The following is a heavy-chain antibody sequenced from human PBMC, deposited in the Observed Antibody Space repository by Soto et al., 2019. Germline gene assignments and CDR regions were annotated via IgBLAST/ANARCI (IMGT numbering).Heavy chain of an antibody. CDR2: IYYTGST. Sequence: PSETMSLTCTVSGGSISSYYGSWIRQPPGKGLGWIGFIYYTGSTNYNPSLKSRVTISVDTSKNQFSLKLSSVTAADTAVYYCARVENCSGGSCYEEYHFDYWGQGTLVTVSS. D-gene: IGHD2-15*01. V-gene: IGHV4-59*01. CDR3: ARVENCSGGSCYEEYHFDY. J-gene: IGHJ4*02. CDR1: GGSISSYY.